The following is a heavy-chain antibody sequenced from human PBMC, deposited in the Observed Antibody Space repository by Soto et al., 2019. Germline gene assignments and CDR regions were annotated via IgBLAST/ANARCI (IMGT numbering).Heavy chain of an antibody. CDR1: GFTFSSYA. CDR2: ISGSGGST. Sequence: HPGGSLRLSCAASGFTFSSYAMSWVRQAPGKGLEWVSAISGSGGSTYYADSVKGRFTISRDNSKNTLYLQMNSLRAEDTAVYYCAKDPLDFWSGYLDYWGQGTLVTVSS. D-gene: IGHD3-3*01. J-gene: IGHJ4*02. V-gene: IGHV3-23*01. CDR3: AKDPLDFWSGYLDY.